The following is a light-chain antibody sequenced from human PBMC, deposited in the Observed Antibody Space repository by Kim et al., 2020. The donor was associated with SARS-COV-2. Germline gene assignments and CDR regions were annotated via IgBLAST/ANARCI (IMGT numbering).Light chain of an antibody. CDR3: QTWGTVRV. V-gene: IGLV4-69*01. Sequence: QLVLTQSPSASASLGASVKLTCTLSSGHSSYAIAWHQQQPEKGPRYLMKLNSDGSHSKGDGIPDRFSGSSSGAERYLTISSLQSEDEADYYCQTWGTVRVFGGGTKLTV. CDR2: LNSDGSH. J-gene: IGLJ2*01. CDR1: SGHSSYA.